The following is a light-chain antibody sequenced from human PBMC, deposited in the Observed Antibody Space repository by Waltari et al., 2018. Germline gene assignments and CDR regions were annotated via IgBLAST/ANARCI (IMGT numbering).Light chain of an antibody. Sequence: QSALTQPASVSGSPGQSVTIFCAGTSNDVGGYNSVSWYQEYPGQAPRVIIYDVSHRPSWVSDGFSGSKSGNTASLTISGLQAEDEADYYCSSQSSNDVVLFGGGTKLTVL. CDR1: SNDVGGYNS. CDR2: DVS. J-gene: IGLJ2*01. V-gene: IGLV2-14*01. CDR3: SSQSSNDVVL.